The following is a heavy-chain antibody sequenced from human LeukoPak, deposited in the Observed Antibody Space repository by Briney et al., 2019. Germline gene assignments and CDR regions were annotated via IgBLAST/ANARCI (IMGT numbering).Heavy chain of an antibody. D-gene: IGHD1-1*01. Sequence: ASVEVSCKASGYTFTSNDINWVRQATGQGLEWMGWMNPHSASVGYAQKFQGRVIMTWDTSISTAYMELSSLTSDDTAVYYCVRVPQRIPHNWFDPWGQGTLVTVSS. CDR1: GYTFTSND. CDR3: VRVPQRIPHNWFDP. CDR2: MNPHSASV. V-gene: IGHV1-8*01. J-gene: IGHJ5*02.